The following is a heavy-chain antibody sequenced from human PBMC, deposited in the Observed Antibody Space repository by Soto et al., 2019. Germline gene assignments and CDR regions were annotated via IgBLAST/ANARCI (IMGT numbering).Heavy chain of an antibody. CDR1: GFTFSDYY. D-gene: IGHD3-10*01. CDR3: ARDPITMVRGVIEDYYYYYGMDV. J-gene: IGHJ6*02. CDR2: ISSSGSTI. V-gene: IGHV3-11*01. Sequence: QVQLVESGGGLVKPGGSLRLSCAASGFTFSDYYMSWIRQAPGKGLEWVSYISSSGSTIYYADSVKGRFTISRDNAKNSLYLQMNSLRAEDTAVYYCARDPITMVRGVIEDYYYYYGMDVWGQGTTVTVSS.